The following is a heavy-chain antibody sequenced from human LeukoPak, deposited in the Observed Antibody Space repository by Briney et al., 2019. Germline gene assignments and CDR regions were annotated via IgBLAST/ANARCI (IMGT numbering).Heavy chain of an antibody. J-gene: IGHJ4*02. V-gene: IGHV3-48*01. CDR1: GFTFSSYG. D-gene: IGHD3-22*01. CDR2: ISSSSSTI. Sequence: GGSLRLSCAASGFTFSSYGMTWVRQAPGKGLEWVSYISSSSSTIYYADSVKGRFTISRDNAKNSLYLQLNSLRAEDTAVYYCARATHYYESSGYDYWGQGTLVTVSS. CDR3: ARATHYYESSGYDY.